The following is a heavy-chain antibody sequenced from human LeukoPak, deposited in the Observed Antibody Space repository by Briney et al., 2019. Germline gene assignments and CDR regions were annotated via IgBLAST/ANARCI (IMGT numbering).Heavy chain of an antibody. V-gene: IGHV3-23*01. CDR1: GFTFSSFA. CDR3: AKRAVAGRWYYIDY. Sequence: GSLRLSCAASGFTFSSFAMSWVRQAPGKGLEWISAINSGGSTYYADSVKGRFTISRDNSKNTLYLQMNSLRAEDTAVYYCAKRAVAGRWYYIDYWGQGTLVTVSS. J-gene: IGHJ4*02. D-gene: IGHD6-19*01. CDR2: INSGGST.